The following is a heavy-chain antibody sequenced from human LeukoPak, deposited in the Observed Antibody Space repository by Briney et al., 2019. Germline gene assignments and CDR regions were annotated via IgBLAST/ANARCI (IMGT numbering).Heavy chain of an antibody. CDR1: GDSVSSNSAA. CDR3: AREDYGSGSRMYYFDY. J-gene: IGHJ4*02. CDR2: TYYRSKWYN. Sequence: SQTLSLTCAISGDSVSSNSAAWNWIRQSPSRGLEWLGRTYYRSKWYNDYAVSVKSRITINPDTSKNQFSLKLSSVTAADTAVYYCAREDYGSGSRMYYFDYWGQGTLVTVSS. D-gene: IGHD3-10*01. V-gene: IGHV6-1*01.